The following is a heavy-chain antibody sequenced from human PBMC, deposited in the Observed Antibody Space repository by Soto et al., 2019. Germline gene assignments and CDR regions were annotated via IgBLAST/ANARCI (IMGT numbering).Heavy chain of an antibody. D-gene: IGHD3-10*01. CDR2: SNPNSGGT. V-gene: IGHV1-2*06. CDR1: GYIFTDYY. CDR3: ARLYGSGKERTYYFDY. Sequence: ASVKVSCKASGYIFTDYYMHWVRQAPGQELGWMGRSNPNSGGTNYAQKFQGRVTMTRDTSISTAYTELSSLRSEDTATYYCARLYGSGKERTYYFDYWGQGTMGTVSS. J-gene: IGHJ4*02.